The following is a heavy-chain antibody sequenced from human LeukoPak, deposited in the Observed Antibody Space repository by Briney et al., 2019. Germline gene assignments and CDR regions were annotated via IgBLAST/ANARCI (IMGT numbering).Heavy chain of an antibody. CDR1: GFTFSRYG. CDR2: ISYDGSNK. CDR3: AREFDYYGSGPFDY. Sequence: GRSLRLSCGASGFTFSRYGMHWVRQAPGKGLEWVAVISYDGSNKYYADSVKGRFTISRDNSKNTLYLQMNSLRAEDTAVYYCAREFDYYGSGPFDYWGQGTLVTVSS. D-gene: IGHD3-10*01. J-gene: IGHJ4*02. V-gene: IGHV3-30*19.